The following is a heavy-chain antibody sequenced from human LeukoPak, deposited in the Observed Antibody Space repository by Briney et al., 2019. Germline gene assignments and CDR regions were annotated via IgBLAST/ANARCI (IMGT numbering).Heavy chain of an antibody. CDR1: GFTFSTYW. Sequence: PGGSLRLSCAASGFTFSTYWMSWVRQAPGKGLEWVANIKQDGSEKYYVDSVKGRFTISRDNAKNSLYLQMNSLRAEDTAVYYCARDDYDFWSGYYHYYMDVWGKGTTVTVSS. V-gene: IGHV3-7*01. J-gene: IGHJ6*03. CDR2: IKQDGSEK. D-gene: IGHD3-3*01. CDR3: ARDDYDFWSGYYHYYMDV.